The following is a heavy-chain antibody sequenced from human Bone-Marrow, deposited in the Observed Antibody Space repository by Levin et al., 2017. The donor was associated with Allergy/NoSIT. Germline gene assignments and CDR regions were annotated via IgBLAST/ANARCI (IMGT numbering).Heavy chain of an antibody. Sequence: GGSLRLSCAASGFTFSSYAMHWVRQAPGKGLEWVAVISYDGSNKYYADSVKGRFTISRDNSKNTLYLQMNSLRAEDTAVYYCARVSIAVAGTFFDYWGQGTLVTVSS. J-gene: IGHJ4*02. CDR3: ARVSIAVAGTFFDY. CDR2: ISYDGSNK. V-gene: IGHV3-30*04. D-gene: IGHD6-19*01. CDR1: GFTFSSYA.